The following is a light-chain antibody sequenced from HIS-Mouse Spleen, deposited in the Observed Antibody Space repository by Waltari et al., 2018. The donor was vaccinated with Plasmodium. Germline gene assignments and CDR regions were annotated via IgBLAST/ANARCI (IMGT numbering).Light chain of an antibody. CDR1: SRDVGSYNL. CDR2: EGS. J-gene: IGLJ3*02. V-gene: IGLV2-23*01. Sequence: QSALTQPASVSGSPGQSITISSTGTSRDVGSYNLVPWYQQPPGKAPKLMIYEGSKRPSGVSNRFSGSKSGNTASLTISGLQAEDEADYYCCSYAGSSTWVFGGGTKLTVL. CDR3: CSYAGSSTWV.